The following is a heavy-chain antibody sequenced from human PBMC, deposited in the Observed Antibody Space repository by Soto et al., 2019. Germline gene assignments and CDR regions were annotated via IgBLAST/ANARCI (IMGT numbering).Heavy chain of an antibody. D-gene: IGHD2-2*01. CDR2: ISSSGSTI. J-gene: IGHJ3*02. CDR3: ASPIVVVPAAIWGQVAFDI. CDR1: GFTFSDYY. Sequence: GGSLRLSCAASGFTFSDYYMSWIRQAPGKGLEWVSYISSSGSTIYYADSVKGRFTISRDNAKNSLYLQMNSLRAEDTAVYYCASPIVVVPAAIWGQVAFDIWGQGTMVTVSS. V-gene: IGHV3-11*01.